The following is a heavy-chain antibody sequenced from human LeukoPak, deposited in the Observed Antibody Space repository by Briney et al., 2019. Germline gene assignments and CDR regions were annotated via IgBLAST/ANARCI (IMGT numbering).Heavy chain of an antibody. CDR1: GFTLSSYG. Sequence: GRSLRPSCAAYGFTLSSYGMHWVSQAPGKGLEWVAFIRYDGSNKYYADSVKGRFIISRDNSKNTLYLQMNSLRAEDTAVYYCARDRYTVTTQGLAYWGQGTLVTVSS. CDR2: IRYDGSNK. V-gene: IGHV3-30*02. J-gene: IGHJ4*02. D-gene: IGHD4-17*01. CDR3: ARDRYTVTTQGLAY.